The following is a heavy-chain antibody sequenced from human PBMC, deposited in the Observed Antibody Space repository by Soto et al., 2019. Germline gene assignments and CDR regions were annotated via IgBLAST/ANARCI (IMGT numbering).Heavy chain of an antibody. CDR3: ARGRGVPGYMDV. CDR2: IYSFGTT. D-gene: IGHD3-16*01. J-gene: IGHJ6*03. Sequence: VQLVESGGGLVQSGGSLRLSCAASGFTVRSNYMIWVLQAPGKGLEWVSVIYSFGTTYYADSVKGRFTISRDKPKKTLHIQMNSPRVDDTAVYYCARGRGVPGYMDVWGKGTTVTVSS. CDR1: GFTVRSNY. V-gene: IGHV3-66*01.